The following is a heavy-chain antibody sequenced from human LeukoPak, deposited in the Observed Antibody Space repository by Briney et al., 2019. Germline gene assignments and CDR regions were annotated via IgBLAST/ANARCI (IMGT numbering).Heavy chain of an antibody. J-gene: IGHJ3*02. Sequence: GGSLRLSCAASQFTFSSFWMSWVRQAPGKGLERVAIIKQDGSEEYYVDSVRGRFTISRDNAENSLHLQMNSLRVEDTAVYYCARVVRTKRCLFDTWGQGTMVTVSS. CDR1: QFTFSSFW. CDR2: IKQDGSEE. V-gene: IGHV3-7*01. D-gene: IGHD2-8*01. CDR3: ARVVRTKRCLFDT.